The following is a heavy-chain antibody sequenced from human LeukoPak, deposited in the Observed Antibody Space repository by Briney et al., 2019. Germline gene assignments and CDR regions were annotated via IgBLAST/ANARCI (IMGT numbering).Heavy chain of an antibody. V-gene: IGHV4-31*03. CDR2: IHYSGST. J-gene: IGHJ4*02. CDR1: GGSISSGGYY. D-gene: IGHD7-27*01. Sequence: PSETLSLTCTVSGGSISSGGYYWSWIRQHPGKGLEWIGYIHYSGSTYYNPSLKSRVTISVDTSKNQFSLKLSSVTAADTAVYYCARGPLTDQFDYWGQGTLVIVSS. CDR3: ARGPLTDQFDY.